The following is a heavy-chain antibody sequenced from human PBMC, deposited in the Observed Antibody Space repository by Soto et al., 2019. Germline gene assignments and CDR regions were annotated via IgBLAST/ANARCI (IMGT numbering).Heavy chain of an antibody. V-gene: IGHV4-34*01. D-gene: IGHD6-19*01. CDR2: INHSGST. Sequence: QVQLQQWGAGLLKPSETLSLTCAVYGGSFSGYYWSWIRQPPGKGLEWIGEINHSGSTNYNPSLKSRVTISVDTSKNQFSLKLSSVTAADTAVYYCARKSRIAVAASYYYYYYMDVWGKGTTVTVSS. J-gene: IGHJ6*03. CDR3: ARKSRIAVAASYYYYYYMDV. CDR1: GGSFSGYY.